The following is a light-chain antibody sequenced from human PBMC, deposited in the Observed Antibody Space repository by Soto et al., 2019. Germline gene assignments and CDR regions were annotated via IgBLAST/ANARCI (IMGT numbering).Light chain of an antibody. CDR2: DVS. V-gene: IGLV2-14*01. CDR3: SSYTSSSTVPVV. J-gene: IGLJ2*01. Sequence: QSALTQPASVSGSPGQSITISCTRTSSDVGGYNYVSWYQQHPGKAPKLMIYDVSNRPSGVSNRFSGSKSGNTASLTISGLQAEDEADYYCSSYTSSSTVPVVFGGGTKVTVL. CDR1: SSDVGGYNY.